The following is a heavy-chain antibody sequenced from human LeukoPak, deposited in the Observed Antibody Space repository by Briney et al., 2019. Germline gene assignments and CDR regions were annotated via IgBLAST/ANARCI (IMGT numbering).Heavy chain of an antibody. CDR2: IWYDGSNK. V-gene: IGHV3-33*08. Sequence: QPGRSLRLSCAASGFTFSSYGMHWVRQARGKGLEWVAVIWYDGSNKYYADSVKGRFTISRDNTKNTLYLQMNSLRAEDTAVYYCARGRGYDSGTYNYAFSDYWGQGTLVTVSS. J-gene: IGHJ4*02. CDR3: ARGRGYDSGTYNYAFSDY. CDR1: GFTFSSYG. D-gene: IGHD3-22*01.